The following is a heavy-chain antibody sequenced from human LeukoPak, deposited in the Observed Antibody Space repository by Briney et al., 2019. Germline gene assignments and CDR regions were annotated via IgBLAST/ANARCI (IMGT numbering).Heavy chain of an antibody. V-gene: IGHV1-2*02. D-gene: IGHD5-18*01. CDR1: GYTFTGYY. Sequence: ASVKVSCKASGYTFTGYYMHWVRQAPGQGLEWMGWINPNSGGTNYAQKFQGRVTMTRDTSISTAYMELSRLRSGDTAVYYCARLRGRYSYYTFDPWGQGTLVTVSS. CDR2: INPNSGGT. CDR3: ARLRGRYSYYTFDP. J-gene: IGHJ5*02.